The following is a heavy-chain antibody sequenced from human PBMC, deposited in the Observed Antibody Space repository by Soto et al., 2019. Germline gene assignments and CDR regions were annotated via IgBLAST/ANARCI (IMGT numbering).Heavy chain of an antibody. J-gene: IGHJ4*02. D-gene: IGHD6-13*01. CDR3: ARVGIAATSTSFYFDS. Sequence: PSETLSLTCTVSGGSITTYYWSWIRQPPGKGLEWIGYIYSSGSTNYNPSLKSRVTISVDTSKNQFSLKLNSVTAADTAVYYCARVGIAATSTSFYFDSWGRGTLVTVSS. V-gene: IGHV4-59*01. CDR2: IYSSGST. CDR1: GGSITTYY.